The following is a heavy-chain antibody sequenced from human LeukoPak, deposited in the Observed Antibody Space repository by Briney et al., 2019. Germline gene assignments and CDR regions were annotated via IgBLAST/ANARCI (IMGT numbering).Heavy chain of an antibody. Sequence: SETLSLTCAVYGGSFSGYYWSWIRQPPGKGLEWIGEINHSGSTNHNPSLKSRVTISVDTSKNQFSLKLSPVTAADTAVYYCARSTVVVTAIHYGMDVWGQGTTVTVSS. CDR2: INHSGST. J-gene: IGHJ6*02. CDR1: GGSFSGYY. V-gene: IGHV4-34*01. D-gene: IGHD2-21*02. CDR3: ARSTVVVTAIHYGMDV.